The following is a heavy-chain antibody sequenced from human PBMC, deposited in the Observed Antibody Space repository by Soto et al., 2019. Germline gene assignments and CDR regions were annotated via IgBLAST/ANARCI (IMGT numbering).Heavy chain of an antibody. CDR1: GFTFSSYG. CDR3: AVVTTGYSSSWSPDYYYYYMDV. J-gene: IGHJ6*03. D-gene: IGHD6-13*01. V-gene: IGHV3-33*01. Sequence: PGGSLRLSCAASGFTFSSYGMHWVRQAPGKGLEWVAVIWYDGSNKYYADSVKGRFTISRDNSKNTLYLQMNSLRAEDTAVYYCAVVTTGYSSSWSPDYYYYYMDVWGKGTTVTVSS. CDR2: IWYDGSNK.